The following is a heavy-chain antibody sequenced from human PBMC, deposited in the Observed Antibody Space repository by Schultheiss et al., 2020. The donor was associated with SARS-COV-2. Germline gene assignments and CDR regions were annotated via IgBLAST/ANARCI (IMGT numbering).Heavy chain of an antibody. Sequence: ASVKVSCKASGYTFTSYGISWVRQAPGQGLEWMGWINAGNGNTKYSQKFQGRVTITRDTSASTAYMELRSLRSDDTAVYYCARDRRSGSYSGIDAFDIWGQGTMVTVSS. D-gene: IGHD1-26*01. J-gene: IGHJ3*02. V-gene: IGHV1-18*01. CDR3: ARDRRSGSYSGIDAFDI. CDR2: INAGNGNT. CDR1: GYTFTSYG.